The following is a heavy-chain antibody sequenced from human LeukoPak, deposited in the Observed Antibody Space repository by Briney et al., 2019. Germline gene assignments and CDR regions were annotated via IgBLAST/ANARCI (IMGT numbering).Heavy chain of an antibody. Sequence: SETLSLTCTVSGGSISSYYWSWIRQPAGKGLEWIGRIYTSGSTNYNPSRKSRGTISVDTSKNQFSLKLSSVTAADTAVYYCARERWGTYRFQPYYFDYWGQGTLVTVSS. CDR2: IYTSGST. D-gene: IGHD3-16*02. CDR1: GGSISSYY. J-gene: IGHJ4*02. V-gene: IGHV4-4*07. CDR3: ARERWGTYRFQPYYFDY.